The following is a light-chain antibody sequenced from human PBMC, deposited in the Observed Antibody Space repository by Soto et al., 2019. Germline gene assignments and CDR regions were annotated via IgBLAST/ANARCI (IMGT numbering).Light chain of an antibody. CDR2: SNN. J-gene: IGLJ3*02. V-gene: IGLV1-44*01. CDR1: SSNIGSNT. CDR3: AAWDYSLNGRWV. Sequence: QSVLTQPPSASGTPGQRVTISCSGSSSNIGSNTVNWYQQLPGTAPKLLIYSNNQRPSGVPDRFSGSKSGTSASLAISGLQSEDEADYYCAAWDYSLNGRWVFGGGTKLPVL.